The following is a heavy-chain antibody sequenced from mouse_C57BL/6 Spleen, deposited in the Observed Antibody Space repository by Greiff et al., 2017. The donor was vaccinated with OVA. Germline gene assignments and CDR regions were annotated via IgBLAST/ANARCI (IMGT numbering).Heavy chain of an antibody. Sequence: VQLQQSGAELVKPGASVKLSRKASGYTFTSYWMHWVKQRPGQGLEWIGMIHPNSGSTNYNEKFKSKATLTVDKSSSTAYMQLSSLTSEDSAVYYCARNWDEFAYWGQGTLVTVSA. CDR1: GYTFTSYW. CDR3: ARNWDEFAY. V-gene: IGHV1-64*01. J-gene: IGHJ3*01. CDR2: IHPNSGST. D-gene: IGHD4-1*01.